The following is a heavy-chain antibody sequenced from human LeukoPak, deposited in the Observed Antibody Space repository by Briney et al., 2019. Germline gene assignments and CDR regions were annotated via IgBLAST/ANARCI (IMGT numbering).Heavy chain of an antibody. V-gene: IGHV3-66*01. Sequence: GGSLRLSCAASGFTVSSNYMSWVRQAPGKGLEWVSVIYSGGSTYYADSVKGRFTISRDNSKNTLYLQMNSLRAEDTAVYYCAKETYGSGSYFGYWGQGTLVTVSS. CDR1: GFTVSSNY. J-gene: IGHJ4*02. CDR3: AKETYGSGSYFGY. D-gene: IGHD3-10*01. CDR2: IYSGGST.